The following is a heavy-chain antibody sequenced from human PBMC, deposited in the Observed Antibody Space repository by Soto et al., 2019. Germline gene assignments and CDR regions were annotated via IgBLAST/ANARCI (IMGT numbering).Heavy chain of an antibody. Sequence: ASVKVSCKASGYTFTSYYMHWVRQAPGQGLEWLGIINPIFGTASYAQKFQGRVTITADESTTTAYMELSSLRSDDTAVYYCAKDGGKDGYFGNWFDPWGQGTLVTVSS. V-gene: IGHV1-46*01. CDR3: AKDGGKDGYFGNWFDP. D-gene: IGHD5-12*01. CDR1: GYTFTSYY. J-gene: IGHJ5*02. CDR2: INPIFGTA.